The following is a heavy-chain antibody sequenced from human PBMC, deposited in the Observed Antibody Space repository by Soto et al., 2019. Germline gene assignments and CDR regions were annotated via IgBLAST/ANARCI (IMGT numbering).Heavy chain of an antibody. CDR1: GGTFSSYA. CDR2: IIPIFGTA. Sequence: QVQLVQSGAEVKKPGSSVKVSCKASGGTFSSYAISWVRQAPGQGLEWMGGIIPIFGTANYAQKFQGRVTITADESTSTAYMGLSSLRSEDTAVYYCARLAALLFYYGMDVWGQGTTVTVSS. V-gene: IGHV1-69*01. D-gene: IGHD3-10*01. J-gene: IGHJ6*02. CDR3: ARLAALLFYYGMDV.